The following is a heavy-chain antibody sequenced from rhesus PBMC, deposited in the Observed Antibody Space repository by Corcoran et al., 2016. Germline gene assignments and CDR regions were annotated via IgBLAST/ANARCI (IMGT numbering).Heavy chain of an antibody. V-gene: IGHV3S26*01. CDR2: ISESGGTI. CDR3: TRDLYSGSWDDAFDF. D-gene: IGHD6-25*01. J-gene: IGHJ3*01. Sequence: DVQLVESGGGLVKPGGSLRLSCVASGFTFSSSVMQWFCPAPGKGLEWVSVISESGGTIYYADSVKGRFTISRDNAKNSLFLQMNSLRAEDTAVYYCTRDLYSGSWDDAFDFWGQGLRVTVSS. CDR1: GFTFSSSV.